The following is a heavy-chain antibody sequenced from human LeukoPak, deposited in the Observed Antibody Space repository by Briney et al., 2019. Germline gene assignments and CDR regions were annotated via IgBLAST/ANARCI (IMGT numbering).Heavy chain of an antibody. V-gene: IGHV3-21*01. D-gene: IGHD1-26*01. CDR1: GFTFNNYN. CDR3: ARDPYSGNYGNCYYYYMDV. J-gene: IGHJ6*03. CDR2: ITSSGTYI. Sequence: GGSLRLSCAASGFTFNNYNMNWVRQAPGKALEWVSSITSSGTYIFYADSVKGRFTISRDNAKDSLYLQMNSLGPDDAAVYYCARDPYSGNYGNCYYYYMDVWGKGTTVTISS.